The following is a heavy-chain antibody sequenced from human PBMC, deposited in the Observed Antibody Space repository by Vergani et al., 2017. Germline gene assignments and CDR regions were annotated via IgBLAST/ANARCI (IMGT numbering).Heavy chain of an antibody. Sequence: VQMVESGGGVVQPGRSLRLSCAVSGFRFSDYGMHWVRQAPGRGLEWVSAISGSGGSTYYADSVKGRFTISRDNSKNTLYLQMNSLRAEDTAVYYCAKDPSSGWFSHYWGQGTLVTVSS. CDR2: ISGSGGST. D-gene: IGHD6-19*01. J-gene: IGHJ4*02. CDR1: GFRFSDYG. CDR3: AKDPSSGWFSHY. V-gene: IGHV3-23*04.